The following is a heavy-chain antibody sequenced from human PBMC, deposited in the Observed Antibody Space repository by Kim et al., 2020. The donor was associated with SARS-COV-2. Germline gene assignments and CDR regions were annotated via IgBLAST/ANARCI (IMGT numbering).Heavy chain of an antibody. CDR2: INPNSGGT. CDR1: GYTFTGSS. D-gene: IGHD3-22*01. V-gene: IGHV1-2*02. J-gene: IGHJ3*01. Sequence: ASVKVSCKASGYTFTGSSMHWVRQAPGQGLEWMGWINPNSGGTNYAQKFQGRVTMTRDTSISTAFMELSRLRSDDTAVYYCASQLRITMIVVVHYAFDVWGQGTTVTVSS. CDR3: ASQLRITMIVVVHYAFDV.